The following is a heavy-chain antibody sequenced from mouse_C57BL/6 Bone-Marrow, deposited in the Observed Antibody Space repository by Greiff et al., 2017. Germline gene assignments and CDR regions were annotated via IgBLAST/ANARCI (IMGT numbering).Heavy chain of an antibody. Sequence: EVKLEESGEGLVKPGGSLKLSCAASGFTFSSYALSWVRQTPEKRLEWVAYISSGGDYIYYADTVKGRFTISRDNARNTLYLQMSSLKSEDTAMYYCTRDRDYDYDEGAWFAYWGQGTLVTVSA. J-gene: IGHJ3*01. CDR3: TRDRDYDYDEGAWFAY. CDR1: GFTFSSYA. V-gene: IGHV5-9-1*02. CDR2: ISSGGDYI. D-gene: IGHD2-4*01.